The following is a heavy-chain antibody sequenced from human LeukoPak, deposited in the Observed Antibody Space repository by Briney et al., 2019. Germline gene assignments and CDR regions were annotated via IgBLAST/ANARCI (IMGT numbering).Heavy chain of an antibody. D-gene: IGHD6-13*01. CDR1: GITFSSYA. CDR2: VSGTGENM. CDR3: ARDLGNIAAAGKAGGYFDY. V-gene: IGHV3-23*01. J-gene: IGHJ4*02. Sequence: GGSLRLSCAASGITFSSYAVNWFRQAPGKGLEWVSAVSGTGENMYYTDSVKGRFTISRDNSKNTLYLQMNSLRAEDTAVYYCARDLGNIAAAGKAGGYFDYWGQGTLVTVSS.